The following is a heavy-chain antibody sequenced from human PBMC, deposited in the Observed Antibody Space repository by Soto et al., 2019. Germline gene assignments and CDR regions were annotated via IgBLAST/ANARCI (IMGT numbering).Heavy chain of an antibody. D-gene: IGHD4-4*01. CDR1: GFSINNGGVD. V-gene: IGHV2-5*06. Sequence: QITLKESGQPLVKPTQTLTLVCTLSGFSINNGGVDVGWIRQPPGKAPEWLALLYWNHDAWYGPSLRYRLSFTKDASKNQVVLTMTLIAPVDEGTLYCAKRRALSNNVFFDQWGQGALVTVSS. CDR2: LYWNHDA. J-gene: IGHJ4*02. CDR3: AKRRALSNNVFFDQ.